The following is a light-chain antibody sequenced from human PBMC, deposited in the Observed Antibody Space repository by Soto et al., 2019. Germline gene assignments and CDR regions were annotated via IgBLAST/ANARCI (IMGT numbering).Light chain of an antibody. CDR1: RSDVGGYNY. V-gene: IGLV2-8*01. J-gene: IGLJ1*01. CDR3: SSYAGNNKYV. Sequence: QSALTQPPSASGSPGQSVTISCTGTRSDVGGYNYVSWYQQHPDKAPKLMIYEVTKRPSGVPDRFSGSKSGNTASLTVSGLQAEDEADYYCSSYAGNNKYVFGSGTKLTVL. CDR2: EVT.